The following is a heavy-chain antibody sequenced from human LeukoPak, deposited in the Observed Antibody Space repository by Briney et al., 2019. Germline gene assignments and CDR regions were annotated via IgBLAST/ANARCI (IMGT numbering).Heavy chain of an antibody. CDR3: ARRAVAGDFDC. J-gene: IGHJ4*02. CDR1: GFTVSSNY. Sequence: GGSLRLSCAASGFTVSSNYMTWVRQAPGKGLEWVSVIYSGGSTYYADSVKGRFTISRDNAKNSLYLQMNSLRDEDTAVYYCARRAVAGDFDCWGQGTLVTVSS. CDR2: IYSGGST. V-gene: IGHV3-66*01. D-gene: IGHD6-19*01.